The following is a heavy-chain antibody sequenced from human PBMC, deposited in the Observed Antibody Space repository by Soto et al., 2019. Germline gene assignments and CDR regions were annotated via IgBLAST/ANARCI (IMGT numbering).Heavy chain of an antibody. CDR2: ISSSSSYI. Sequence: PGGSLRLSCAASGFTFSSYSMNWVRQAPGKGLEWVSSISSSSSYIYYADSVKGRFTISRDNAKNSLYLQMNSLRAEDTAVYYCARARGIAARLPLLGYYYYMDVWGKGTTVTVSS. CDR1: GFTFSSYS. D-gene: IGHD6-6*01. J-gene: IGHJ6*03. CDR3: ARARGIAARLPLLGYYYYMDV. V-gene: IGHV3-21*01.